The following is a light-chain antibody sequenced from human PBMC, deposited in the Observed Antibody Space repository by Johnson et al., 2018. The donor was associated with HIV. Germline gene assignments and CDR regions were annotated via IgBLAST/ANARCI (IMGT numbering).Light chain of an antibody. CDR3: GTWDSSLTSYV. CDR2: DNN. CDR1: SSNVGSSF. V-gene: IGLV1-51*01. J-gene: IGLJ1*01. Sequence: QYVLTQPPSVSAAPGQKVTISCSGSSSNVGSSFVSWYRQVPGTAPKLLIYDNNKRPSGIPGRFSGSKSGPSATLGITGLQTGDEADYYCGTWDSSLTSYVFGAGTKVTVL.